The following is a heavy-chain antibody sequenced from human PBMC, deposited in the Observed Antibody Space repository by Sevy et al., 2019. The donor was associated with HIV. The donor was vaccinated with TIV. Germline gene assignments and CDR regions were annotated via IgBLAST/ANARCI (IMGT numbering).Heavy chain of an antibody. CDR2: ISYDGSNK. Sequence: GGSLRLSCAASGFTFSNYWMTWVRQAPGKGLEWVAVISYDGSNKYYADSVKGRFTISRDNSKNTLYLQMNSLRAEDTAVYYCARDFSSIFLEWLSAFDYWGQGTLVTVSS. CDR3: ARDFSSIFLEWLSAFDY. J-gene: IGHJ4*02. CDR1: GFTFSNYW. V-gene: IGHV3-30-3*01. D-gene: IGHD3-3*01.